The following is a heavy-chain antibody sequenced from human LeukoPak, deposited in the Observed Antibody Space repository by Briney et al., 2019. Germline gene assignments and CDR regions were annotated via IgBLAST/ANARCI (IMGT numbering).Heavy chain of an antibody. CDR1: GFTFSAFG. V-gene: IGHV3-30*02. CDR3: AKDYHDILAGYSPTPDY. D-gene: IGHD3-9*01. J-gene: IGHJ4*02. Sequence: GGSLRLSCAASGFTFSAFGMHWVRQAPGKGLEWVTFIPYDGSDKYYADSVKGRFTIPRDNSKNTLYLQMNSLRAEDTAVYYCAKDYHDILAGYSPTPDYWGQGTLVTVS. CDR2: IPYDGSDK.